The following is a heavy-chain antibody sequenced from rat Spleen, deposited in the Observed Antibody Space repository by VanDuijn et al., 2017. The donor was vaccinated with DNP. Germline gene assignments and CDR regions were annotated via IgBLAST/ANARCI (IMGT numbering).Heavy chain of an antibody. CDR2: IGSTGGST. CDR3: TTDIDYFHY. V-gene: IGHV5S23*01. J-gene: IGHJ2*01. Sequence: EVQLVESGGDLVQPGRSLKLSCAASGFTFSNYGMAWVRQTPKKGLEWVATIGSTGGSTYYRNSVEGRFSISRDNAKNTLYLQMDSLRSEDTATYYCTTDIDYFHYWGQGVMVTVSS. CDR1: GFTFSNYG.